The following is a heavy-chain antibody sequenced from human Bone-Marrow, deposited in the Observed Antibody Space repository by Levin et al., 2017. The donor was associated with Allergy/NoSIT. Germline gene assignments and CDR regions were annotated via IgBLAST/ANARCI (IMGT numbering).Heavy chain of an antibody. D-gene: IGHD3-9*01. V-gene: IGHV3-15*01. CDR3: TRRTGEYARSEYFDV. CDR2: IKTTSDGETT. CDR1: GFSFSDAW. Sequence: GGSLRLSCAASGFSFSDAWMSWVRQAPGKGLEWVGRIKTTSDGETTDYAVPVKGRFTISRDDSKNTLFLQMNNLKTDDTAMYFCTRRTGEYARSEYFDVWGQGTLVTVSS. J-gene: IGHJ4*02.